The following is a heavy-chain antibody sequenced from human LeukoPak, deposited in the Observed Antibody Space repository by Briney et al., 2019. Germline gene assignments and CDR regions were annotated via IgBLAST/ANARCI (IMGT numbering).Heavy chain of an antibody. CDR1: GGTFSGYA. Sequence: SVKVSCKASGGTFSGYAISWVRQAPGQGLEWMGGIIPIFGTANYAQKFQGRVTITADESTSTAYMELSSLRSEDTAVYYCASTVVPAKDGAFDIWGQGTMVTVSS. CDR2: IIPIFGTA. V-gene: IGHV1-69*01. CDR3: ASTVVPAKDGAFDI. J-gene: IGHJ3*02. D-gene: IGHD2-2*01.